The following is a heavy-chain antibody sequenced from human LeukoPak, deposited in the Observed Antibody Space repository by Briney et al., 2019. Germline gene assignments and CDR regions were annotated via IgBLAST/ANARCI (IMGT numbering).Heavy chain of an antibody. V-gene: IGHV1-2*02. CDR2: INPNSGGT. Sequence: ASVKVSCKASGYTFTGYYMHWVRQAPGQGLEWMGWINPNSGGTNYAQKFQGRVTMTRDTSISAAYMELSMLRSDDTAVYYCARHNITIFGVVITKHDAFDIWGQGTMVTVSS. CDR1: GYTFTGYY. D-gene: IGHD3-3*01. CDR3: ARHNITIFGVVITKHDAFDI. J-gene: IGHJ3*02.